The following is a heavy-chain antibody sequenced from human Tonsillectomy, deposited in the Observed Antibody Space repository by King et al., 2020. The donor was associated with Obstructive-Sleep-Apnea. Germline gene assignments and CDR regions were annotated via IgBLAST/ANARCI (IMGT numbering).Heavy chain of an antibody. CDR3: AGPLLNCSGVRCYPSYNFYYGMDV. J-gene: IGHJ6*02. Sequence: MQLVQSGAEVKKPGASVKVSCKASGYTFTSYYMHWVRQAPGQGLEWMGVINPGGGSTTYAQKFRGRVTMTRDTSTSTVYMEMSSLRSEDTAVYYCAGPLLNCSGVRCYPSYNFYYGMDVWGQGTTVTVSS. CDR1: GYTFTSYY. V-gene: IGHV1-46*01. D-gene: IGHD2-15*01. CDR2: INPGGGST.